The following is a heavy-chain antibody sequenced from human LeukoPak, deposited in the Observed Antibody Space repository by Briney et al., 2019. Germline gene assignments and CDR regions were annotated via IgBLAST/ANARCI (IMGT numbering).Heavy chain of an antibody. CDR1: GGSISSYY. CDR2: IYYSGST. V-gene: IGHV4-59*01. J-gene: IGHJ4*02. Sequence: SETLSLTCTVSGGSISSYYWSWIRQPPGKGLEWIGYIYYSGSTNYNPSLKSRVTISVDTSKNQFSLKLSSVTAADTAVYYCARVFSPTAADYWGQGTLVTVSS. CDR3: ARVFSPTAADY. D-gene: IGHD2-21*02.